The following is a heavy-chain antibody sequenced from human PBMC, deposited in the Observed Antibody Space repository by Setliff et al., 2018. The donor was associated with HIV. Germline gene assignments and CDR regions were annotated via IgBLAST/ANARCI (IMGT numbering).Heavy chain of an antibody. Sequence: SETLSLTCTVSGPSINIHYWSWIRQSPGKGFEWIGYIYSTGSTNYNPSLQSRIAISMDASSNKFSLKVTSVTSADTAVYYCAKGAGFYGDYTFDYWGQGHLVTVSS. J-gene: IGHJ4*02. D-gene: IGHD4-17*01. CDR1: GPSINIHY. CDR3: AKGAGFYGDYTFDY. V-gene: IGHV4-59*11. CDR2: IYSTGST.